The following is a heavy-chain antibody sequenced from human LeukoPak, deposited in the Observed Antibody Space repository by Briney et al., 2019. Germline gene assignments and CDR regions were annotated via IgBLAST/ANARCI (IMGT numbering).Heavy chain of an antibody. CDR3: AELGITMIGGV. Sequence: GGSLRLSCAASAFTFSGYEMNWVRQAPGKGLEWVSYISSSGSTIYYADSVKGRFTISRDNAKNSLYLQMNSLRAEDTAVYYCAELGITMIGGVWGKGTTVTISS. J-gene: IGHJ6*04. CDR2: ISSSGSTI. V-gene: IGHV3-48*03. D-gene: IGHD3-10*02. CDR1: AFTFSGYE.